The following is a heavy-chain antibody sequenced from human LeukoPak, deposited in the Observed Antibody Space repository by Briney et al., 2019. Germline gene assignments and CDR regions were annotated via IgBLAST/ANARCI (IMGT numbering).Heavy chain of an antibody. CDR3: AHRKNYYDSSVFDN. Sequence: SSPTLVNPPQTLTLTFTFSGFSLNTRGVGVGWIRQPPGRALEWLALIYWDDDRRYSPSLKSRLTITKDTSKNQVVLTMTNMDPVDTATYFCAHRKNYYDSSVFDNWGQGTLVTVSS. V-gene: IGHV2-5*02. J-gene: IGHJ4*02. CDR2: IYWDDDR. D-gene: IGHD3-22*01. CDR1: GFSLNTRGVG.